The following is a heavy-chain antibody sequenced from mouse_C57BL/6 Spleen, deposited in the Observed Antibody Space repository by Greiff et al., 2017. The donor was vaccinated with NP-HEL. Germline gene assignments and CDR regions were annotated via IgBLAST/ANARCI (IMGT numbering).Heavy chain of an antibody. J-gene: IGHJ2*01. CDR2: IYPGDGDT. CDR1: GYAFSSSW. V-gene: IGHV1-82*01. D-gene: IGHD1-1*01. Sequence: VQLQQSGPELVKPGASVKISCKASGYAFSSSWMNWVKQRPGQGLEWIGRIYPGDGDTNYNGKFKGKATLTADKSSSTAYMQLSSLTSEDSAVYFCARGSYGSGYWGQGTTLTVSA. CDR3: ARGSYGSGY.